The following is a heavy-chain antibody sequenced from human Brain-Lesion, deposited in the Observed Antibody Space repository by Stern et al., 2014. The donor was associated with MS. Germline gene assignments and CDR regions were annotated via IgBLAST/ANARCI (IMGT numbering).Heavy chain of an antibody. J-gene: IGHJ5*02. Sequence: MQLVESGPGLVKPSETLSLTCTVAGGSVSSTSYAWAWIRQPPGKGLEWIGTIYYSGNTYYSPSLKSRLTISRDASKNHFSWRQGSVTAADTAVYYCAGEEDIRYCSGGSCTGNWFDPWGQGTLVTVSS. CDR2: IYYSGNT. CDR1: GGSVSSTSYA. D-gene: IGHD2-15*01. CDR3: AGEEDIRYCSGGSCTGNWFDP. V-gene: IGHV4-39*02.